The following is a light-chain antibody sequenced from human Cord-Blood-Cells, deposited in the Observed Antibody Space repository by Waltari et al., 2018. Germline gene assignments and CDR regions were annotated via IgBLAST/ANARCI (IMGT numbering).Light chain of an antibody. J-gene: IGLJ3*02. CDR2: DVS. CDR1: SSDVGGYNY. Sequence: QSALTQPRSVSGSPGQSVTISCTGTSSDVGGYNYVSWYQQHPGKAPQLMIYDVSKRPSGVPDRFSGSKSGNTASLTISGLQAEDEADYYCCSYAGSYTSDWVFGGGTKLTVL. CDR3: CSYAGSYTSDWV. V-gene: IGLV2-11*01.